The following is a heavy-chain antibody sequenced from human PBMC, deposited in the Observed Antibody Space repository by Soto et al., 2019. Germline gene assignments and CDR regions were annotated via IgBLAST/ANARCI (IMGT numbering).Heavy chain of an antibody. D-gene: IGHD4-17*01. CDR3: AKDREYGDFFDY. Sequence: PXGSLRLSCSASGFTFSSYAMSWVRQAPGKGLEWVSAISGSGGSTYYADSVKGRFTISRDNSKNTLYLQMNSLRAEDTAVYYCAKDREYGDFFDYWGQGTLVTVSS. CDR1: GFTFSSYA. CDR2: ISGSGGST. J-gene: IGHJ4*02. V-gene: IGHV3-23*01.